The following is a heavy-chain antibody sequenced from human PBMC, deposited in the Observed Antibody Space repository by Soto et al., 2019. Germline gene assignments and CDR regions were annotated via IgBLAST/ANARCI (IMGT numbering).Heavy chain of an antibody. CDR1: GGSVSSDY. V-gene: IGHV4-59*08. J-gene: IGHJ5*02. CDR2: THNSGNN. CDR3: AKGGWYEDL. D-gene: IGHD6-19*01. Sequence: SDTLSLTCTVSGGSVSSDYWSWIRQPPGKGLEWIGYTHNSGNNDYNPSLKSRVTISLDASRNEFSLSLRSVTAADTAVYYCAKGGWYEDLWGQGTLVTVSS.